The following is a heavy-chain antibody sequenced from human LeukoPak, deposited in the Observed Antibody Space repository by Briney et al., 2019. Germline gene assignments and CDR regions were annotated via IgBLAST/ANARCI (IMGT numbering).Heavy chain of an antibody. Sequence: PSETLSLTCTVSGDSISSSSYYWGWIRQPPGKGLEWIGSIYYRGSTYYNPSLKSRVTMSVDTPKNQFSLKLSSVTAADTAVYYCARGRYQLLFNWFDPWGQGTLVTVSS. CDR2: IYYRGST. CDR3: ARGRYQLLFNWFDP. D-gene: IGHD2-2*01. V-gene: IGHV4-39*07. CDR1: GDSISSSSYY. J-gene: IGHJ5*02.